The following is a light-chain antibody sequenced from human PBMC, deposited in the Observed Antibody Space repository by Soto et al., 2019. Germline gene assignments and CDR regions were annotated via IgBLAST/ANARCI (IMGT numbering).Light chain of an antibody. CDR3: HQYDSLPFS. CDR1: QDVNKF. CDR2: DAS. J-gene: IGKJ3*01. Sequence: DIQMTQSPSSLSASIGDRVTITCQAIQDVNKFLSWYQQKSGKAPKLLIYDASNLETGIPSRFSGSGSVTHFTFTINSLQPEDVATYYCHQYDSLPFSFGPGTKVDIK. V-gene: IGKV1-33*01.